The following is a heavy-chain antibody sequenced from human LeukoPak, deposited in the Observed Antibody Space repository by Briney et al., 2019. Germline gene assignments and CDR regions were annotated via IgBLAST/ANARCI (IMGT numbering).Heavy chain of an antibody. CDR3: ARDRGHCSGGSCYSDYYFDY. Sequence: GSLRLSCAASGFTFSSYSMNWVRQAPGKGLEWVSYISSSSSTIYYADSVKGRFTISRDNAKNSLYLQMNSLRDEDTAVYYCARDRGHCSGGSCYSDYYFDYWGQGTLVTVSS. J-gene: IGHJ4*02. D-gene: IGHD2-15*01. V-gene: IGHV3-48*02. CDR2: ISSSSSTI. CDR1: GFTFSSYS.